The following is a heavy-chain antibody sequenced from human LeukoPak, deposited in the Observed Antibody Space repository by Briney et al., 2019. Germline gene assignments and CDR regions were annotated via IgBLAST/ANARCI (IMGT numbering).Heavy chain of an antibody. V-gene: IGHV5-51*01. CDR1: GYNFTNYW. CDR2: IYPGDSDT. CDR3: ARQGCYDFWSGYYNCFLDAFDI. D-gene: IGHD3-3*01. Sequence: GESLKISCKGSGYNFTNYWIGWVRQMPGKGLEWMGIIYPGDSDTRYSPSFQGQVTISADKSISTAYLQWSSLKASDTAMYYCARQGCYDFWSGYYNCFLDAFDIWGQGTMVTVSS. J-gene: IGHJ3*02.